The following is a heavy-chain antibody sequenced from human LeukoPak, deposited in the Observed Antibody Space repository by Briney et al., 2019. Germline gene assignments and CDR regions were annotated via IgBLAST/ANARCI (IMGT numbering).Heavy chain of an antibody. J-gene: IGHJ4*02. V-gene: IGHV4-4*02. CDR3: ARARYGDLVF. CDR2: IYHSGST. Sequence: SETLSLTCSVSGGSISSSNWWSWVLQPPGKGLEWIGEIYHSGSTNYNPSLESRVTMSVDKSKNHFSLNLFSVTAADTAVYYCARARYGDLVFWGQGTLVTVSS. D-gene: IGHD4-17*01. CDR1: GGSISSSNW.